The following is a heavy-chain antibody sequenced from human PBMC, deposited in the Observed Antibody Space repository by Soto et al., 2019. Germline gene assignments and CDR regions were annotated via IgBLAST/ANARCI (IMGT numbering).Heavy chain of an antibody. V-gene: IGHV4-59*08. J-gene: IGHJ4*02. D-gene: IGHD3-10*01. CDR2: IYYSGST. CDR3: ASSMVRERRYFDY. CDR1: GGSISSYY. Sequence: QVQLQESGPGLVKPSETLSLTCTVSGGSISSYYWSWIRQPPGKGLEWIGYIYYSGSTNYNPSLKSRVTRSVDTSKNQFSLKLSSVTAADTAVYYCASSMVRERRYFDYWGQGTLVTVSS.